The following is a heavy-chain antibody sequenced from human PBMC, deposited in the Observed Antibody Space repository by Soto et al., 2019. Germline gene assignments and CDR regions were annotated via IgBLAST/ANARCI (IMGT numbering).Heavy chain of an antibody. D-gene: IGHD2-15*01. J-gene: IGHJ6*02. CDR3: AREGSYKKYYYYGMDV. CDR1: GGSISSGGYY. CDR2: IYYSGST. V-gene: IGHV4-31*03. Sequence: PSETLSLTCTVSGGSISSGGYYWNWIRQHPGKGLEWIGYIYYSGSTYYNPSLKSRVTISVDTSKNQFSLKLSSVTAADTAVYYCAREGSYKKYYYYGMDVWGQGTTVTVSS.